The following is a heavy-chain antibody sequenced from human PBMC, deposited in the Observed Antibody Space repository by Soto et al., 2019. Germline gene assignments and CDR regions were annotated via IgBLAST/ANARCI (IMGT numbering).Heavy chain of an antibody. CDR3: VKGYCFFFLWIRHPPKSTLFQ. CDR2: ITWNSGFT. V-gene: IGHV3-9*01. J-gene: IGHJ1*01. D-gene: IGHD2-15*01. Sequence: EWVSDITWNSGFTGYAASVKGRFTISRDNAKNSLYLQMNSLRVEDTALYYCVKGYCFFFLWIRHPPKSTLFQ.